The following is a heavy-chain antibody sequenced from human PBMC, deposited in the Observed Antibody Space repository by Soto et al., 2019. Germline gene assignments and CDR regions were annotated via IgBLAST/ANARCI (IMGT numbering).Heavy chain of an antibody. J-gene: IGHJ6*02. CDR1: GFTFSSYD. Sequence: EVQLLESGGGLVQPGGSLRLSCAASGFTFSSYDMSWVRQAPGKGLEWVSYISGSGSSIYYADSVKGRFTISRDNAKNSRYVQKNSLQSEDHAVYDCARARSVLHFLEWLPSYSYGMYVWGQGPTVTVSS. D-gene: IGHD3-3*01. CDR2: ISGSGSSI. CDR3: ARARSVLHFLEWLPSYSYGMYV. V-gene: IGHV3-48*03.